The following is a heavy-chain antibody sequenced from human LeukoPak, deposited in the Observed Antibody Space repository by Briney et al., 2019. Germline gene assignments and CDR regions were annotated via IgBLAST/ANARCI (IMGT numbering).Heavy chain of an antibody. V-gene: IGHV1-8*03. J-gene: IGHJ4*02. CDR2: MNPNSGYT. D-gene: IGHD6-19*01. CDR1: GYTFTTYD. Sequence: ASVKVSCKASGYTFTTYDINWVRQATGQGLEWMGWMNPNSGYTGYAQKFQGRVTITRDTSISTAYMELSCLRYEDTAVYYCARVAGSIDYWGQGTLVTVSS. CDR3: ARVAGSIDY.